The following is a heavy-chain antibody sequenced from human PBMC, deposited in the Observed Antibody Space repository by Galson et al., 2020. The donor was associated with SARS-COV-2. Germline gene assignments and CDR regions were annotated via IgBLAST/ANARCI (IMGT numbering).Heavy chain of an antibody. Sequence: TGGSLRLSCAASGFTFSSYGMHWVRQAPGKGLEWVAVISYDGSNKYYADSVKGRFTISRDNSKNTLYLQMNSLRAEDTAVYYCAKDSRGWYLDYWGQGTLVTVSS. D-gene: IGHD6-19*01. CDR1: GFTFSSYG. J-gene: IGHJ4*02. V-gene: IGHV3-30*18. CDR3: AKDSRGWYLDY. CDR2: ISYDGSNK.